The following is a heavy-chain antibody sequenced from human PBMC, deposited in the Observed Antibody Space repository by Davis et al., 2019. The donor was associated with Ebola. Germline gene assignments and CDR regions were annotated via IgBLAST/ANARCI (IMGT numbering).Heavy chain of an antibody. V-gene: IGHV3-11*01. CDR2: IGGSGSSI. J-gene: IGHJ4*02. Sequence: GESLKISCVASGFTFSDSVMSWIRQAPGKGLDWVSYIGGSGSSIYYADSVKGRFTISRDNDKNSLYLEMNSLRVDDTAVYYCARDEWYNWKSEDDNWGQGTLVTVSS. CDR3: ARDEWYNWKSEDDN. D-gene: IGHD1-20*01. CDR1: GFTFSDSV.